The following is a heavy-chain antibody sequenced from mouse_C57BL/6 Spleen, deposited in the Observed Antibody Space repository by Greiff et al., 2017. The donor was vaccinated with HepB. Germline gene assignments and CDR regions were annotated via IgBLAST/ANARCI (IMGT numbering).Heavy chain of an antibody. CDR2: INPSSGYT. D-gene: IGHD2-1*01. CDR3: ARGGKRDAMDY. V-gene: IGHV1-4*01. CDR1: GYTFTSYT. J-gene: IGHJ4*01. Sequence: VQLQQSGAELARPGASVKMSCKASGYTFTSYTMHWVQQRPGQGLEWIGYINPSSGYTKYNQKFKDTAKLTADKSSSTAYMQRSSLTSEDSAVYYCARGGKRDAMDYWGQGTSVTVSS.